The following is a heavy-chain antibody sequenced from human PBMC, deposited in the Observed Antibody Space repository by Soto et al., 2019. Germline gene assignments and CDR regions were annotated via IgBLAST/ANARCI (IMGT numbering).Heavy chain of an antibody. V-gene: IGHV1-3*01. CDR2: INGGNGNT. CDR1: EYTFTSYT. Sequence: QVQVLQSGAEVKKPGASVKVSCKASEYTFTSYTMHRVRQAPGQRLEWMGWINGGNGNTKYSQKFQGRVTITRDTSASTPYMELSSLRSDDTAVYYCARELQGLYYFDYWGQGTLVTVSS. J-gene: IGHJ4*02. D-gene: IGHD4-4*01. CDR3: ARELQGLYYFDY.